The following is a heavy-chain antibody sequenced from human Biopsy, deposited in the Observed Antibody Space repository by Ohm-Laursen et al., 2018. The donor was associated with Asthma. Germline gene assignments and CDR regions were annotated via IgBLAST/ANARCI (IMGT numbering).Heavy chain of an antibody. D-gene: IGHD4-17*01. V-gene: IGHV1-69*13. CDR3: AREVSTVDYGYYYFAMDV. Sequence: SVKVSCNASGGMFGNYAISWVRQAPRQGLEWMGGLIPVLGTADYAPMFEGRVTITADESTSTAYLELTSLRSEDSAVYYCAREVSTVDYGYYYFAMDVWGQGTTVTVSS. CDR1: GGMFGNYA. CDR2: LIPVLGTA. J-gene: IGHJ6*02.